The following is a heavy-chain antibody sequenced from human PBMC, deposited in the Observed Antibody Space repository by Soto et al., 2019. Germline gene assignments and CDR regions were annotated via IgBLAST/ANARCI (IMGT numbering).Heavy chain of an antibody. D-gene: IGHD3-9*01. CDR2: IFFRDSET. CDR1: GRIVSSSW. Sequence: LKRSCKRRGRIVSSSWSWSYRQTPGKGLEWMGIIFFRDSETKFSPSFQGQVTISVDKSLNTVYLQWSTLKASDSGVYYCARGYFDSGNGYDLWGQGTQVTVSS. V-gene: IGHV5-51*01. J-gene: IGHJ5*02. CDR3: ARGYFDSGNGYDL.